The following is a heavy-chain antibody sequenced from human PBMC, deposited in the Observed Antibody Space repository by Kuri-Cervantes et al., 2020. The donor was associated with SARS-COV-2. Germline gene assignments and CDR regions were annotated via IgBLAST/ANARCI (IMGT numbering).Heavy chain of an antibody. CDR3: ARDGPYYDILTGYYDGASRKEYYYYYYMDV. D-gene: IGHD3-9*01. J-gene: IGHJ6*03. CDR2: INHSGST. CDR1: GGSFSGYY. Sequence: SQTLSLTCAVYGGSFSGYYWSWIRQPPGKGLEWIGEINHSGSTNYNPSLKSRVTISVDTSKNQFSLKLSSVTAADTAVYYCARDGPYYDILTGYYDGASRKEYYYYYYMDVWGKGTTVTVSS. V-gene: IGHV4-34*01.